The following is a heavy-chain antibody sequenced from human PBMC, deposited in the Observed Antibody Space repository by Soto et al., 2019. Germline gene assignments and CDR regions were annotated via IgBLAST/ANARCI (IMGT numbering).Heavy chain of an antibody. CDR2: IYHTGKT. CDR1: GDAIYIGGYY. D-gene: IGHD2-2*01. CDR3: ARDGSSTANWSEH. J-gene: IGHJ5*02. V-gene: IGHV4-31*03. Sequence: PSEPLSLTCTVSGDAIYIGGYYWTWILQHPGKGLEWIGYIYHTGKTYYNPSLESRVTMSVDTSKNQFSLKLASVTAADTAVYYCARDGSSTANWSEHWGQGTLVSVSA.